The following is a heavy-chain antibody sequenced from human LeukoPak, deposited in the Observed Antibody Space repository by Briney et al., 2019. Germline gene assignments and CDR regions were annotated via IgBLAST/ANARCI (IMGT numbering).Heavy chain of an antibody. D-gene: IGHD1/OR15-1a*01. CDR3: ARPSSVRNSTPGI. V-gene: IGHV3-11*04. J-gene: IGHJ3*02. CDR2: ISSSGSTI. Sequence: PGGSLRLSCAASGFTFSDYYLTWIRQAPGRGLEWVSYISSSGSTIYYADSVKGRFTISRDNAKNSMYLQMNSLRAEDTAVYYRARPSSVRNSTPGIWGQGTMVTVSS. CDR1: GFTFSDYY.